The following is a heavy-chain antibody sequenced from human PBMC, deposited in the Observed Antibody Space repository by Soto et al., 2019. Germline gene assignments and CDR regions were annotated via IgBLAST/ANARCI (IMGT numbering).Heavy chain of an antibody. D-gene: IGHD6-6*01. CDR1: GYSFRRYT. V-gene: IGHV1-69*08. CDR3: AREGDSSYSFVY. CDR2: IIPVPGTA. Sequence: QVQLVSSGAEVKKPGSSVKVSCKASGYSFRRYTISWVRQAPGQGLEWLGRIIPVPGTANYAQKFQGRVTITADKSTGTAYLEVSRLTSQDTAVYYCAREGDSSYSFVYWGQGTLVTVSS. J-gene: IGHJ4*02.